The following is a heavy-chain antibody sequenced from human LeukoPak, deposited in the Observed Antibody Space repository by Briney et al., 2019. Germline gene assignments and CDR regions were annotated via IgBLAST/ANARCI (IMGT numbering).Heavy chain of an antibody. Sequence: PSETLSLTCAVYGGSFCGYYWRWIRQPPGKGLVWIGEINHSGSTNYNPSLKSRVAISVDTSKIQFSLKLSSVTAADTAVYYCARGGLTGYAYWGQGTLVTVSS. J-gene: IGHJ4*02. D-gene: IGHD3-9*01. CDR3: ARGGLTGYAY. CDR2: INHSGST. V-gene: IGHV4-34*01. CDR1: GGSFCGYY.